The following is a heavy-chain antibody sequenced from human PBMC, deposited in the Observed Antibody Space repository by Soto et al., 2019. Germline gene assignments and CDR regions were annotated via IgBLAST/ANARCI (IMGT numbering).Heavy chain of an antibody. V-gene: IGHV3-33*01. Sequence: QVQLVESGGGVVQPGRSLRLSCAASGFTFSSYGMHWVRQAPGKGLEWVAVIWYDGSNKYYADSVKGRFTISRDNSKNTLYLQMNSLRAEDTAVYYCAREGYCSGGSCYGEYHYGMDVWGQGTTVTVSS. CDR1: GFTFSSYG. J-gene: IGHJ6*02. CDR3: AREGYCSGGSCYGEYHYGMDV. D-gene: IGHD2-15*01. CDR2: IWYDGSNK.